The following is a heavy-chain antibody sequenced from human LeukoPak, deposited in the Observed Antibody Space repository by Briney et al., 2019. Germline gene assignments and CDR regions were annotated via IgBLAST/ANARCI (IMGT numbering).Heavy chain of an antibody. CDR3: ARDRGIAASADDAFDV. D-gene: IGHD6-13*01. V-gene: IGHV4-59*11. J-gene: IGHJ3*01. CDR2: IYYRGNT. CDR1: GGSMNNHY. Sequence: PSETLSLTCDVSGGSMNNHYWSWLRQPPGKGLEWVGYIYYRGNTNYNPSLKSRVTISVDKSRNRLSLRLSSVTAADTAMYYCARDRGIAASADDAFDVWGQGTRVTVSS.